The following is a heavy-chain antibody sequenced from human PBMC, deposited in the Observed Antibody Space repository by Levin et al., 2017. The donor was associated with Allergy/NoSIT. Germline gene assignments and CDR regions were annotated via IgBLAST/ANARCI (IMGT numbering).Heavy chain of an antibody. CDR2: ITDSAYTT. Sequence: GGSLRLSCAASGFILSSYVMSWVRQAPGKGLEWVSSITDSAYTTYYADSVKGRFTISRDNPKNSLYLQMNNLRAEDTAIYYCAKPDCIQTTTTWGQGTLVTVSS. CDR3: AKPDCIQTTTT. CDR1: GFILSSYV. D-gene: IGHD1-14*01. J-gene: IGHJ5*02. V-gene: IGHV3-23*01.